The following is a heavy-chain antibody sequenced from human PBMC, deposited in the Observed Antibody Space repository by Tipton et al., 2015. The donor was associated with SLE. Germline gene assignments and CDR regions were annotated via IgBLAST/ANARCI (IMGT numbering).Heavy chain of an antibody. J-gene: IGHJ4*02. Sequence: LRLSCTVSGGSFSGYYWSWIRQPPGKGLEWIGEINHSGSTNYNPSLKSRVTISVDTSKNQFSLKLSSVTAADTAVYYCARGLSQYCSSTSCEGYWGQGTLVTVSS. CDR2: INHSGST. D-gene: IGHD2-2*01. V-gene: IGHV4-34*01. CDR3: ARGLSQYCSSTSCEGY. CDR1: GGSFSGYY.